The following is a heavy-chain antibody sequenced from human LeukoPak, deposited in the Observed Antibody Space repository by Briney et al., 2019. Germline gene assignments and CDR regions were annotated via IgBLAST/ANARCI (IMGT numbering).Heavy chain of an antibody. Sequence: SVKVSCKASGFTFTSSAMQWVRQARGQRLEWIGWIVVGSGNTNYTQKFQERVTITRDMSTSTAYMELSSLRSEDTAVYYCAANTPRVVREDAFDIWGQGTMVTVSS. V-gene: IGHV1-58*02. CDR3: AANTPRVVREDAFDI. J-gene: IGHJ3*02. D-gene: IGHD2-21*01. CDR1: GFTFTSSA. CDR2: IVVGSGNT.